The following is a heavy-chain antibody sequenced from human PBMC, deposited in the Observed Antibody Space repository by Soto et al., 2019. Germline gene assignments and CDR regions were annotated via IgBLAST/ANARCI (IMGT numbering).Heavy chain of an antibody. CDR3: GRVTTIFGGTRE. D-gene: IGHD3-3*01. Sequence: PSETLSLTCTDSVGSISSYYWSWIRHPPGKGLGWIGYIYYSGSTNYNPSLKSRVTISVDTSKNQFALKLSSVTAADKAVYYCGRVTTIFGGTREWGQGTPVTVSS. CDR2: IYYSGST. CDR1: VGSISSYY. V-gene: IGHV4-59*01. J-gene: IGHJ1*01.